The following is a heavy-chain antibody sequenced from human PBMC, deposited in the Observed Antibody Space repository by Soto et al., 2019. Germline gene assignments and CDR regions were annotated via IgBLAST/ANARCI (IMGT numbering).Heavy chain of an antibody. CDR1: GFTFSSYA. CDR3: ARSPFPSIVVVPAAKGHFDY. D-gene: IGHD2-2*01. J-gene: IGHJ4*02. V-gene: IGHV3-64*01. Sequence: GGSLRLSCAASGFTFSSYAMHWVRQAPGKGLEYVSAISSNGGSTYYANSVKGRFTISRDNSKNTLYLQMGSLRAEDMAVYYCARSPFPSIVVVPAAKGHFDYWGQGTLVTVSS. CDR2: ISSNGGST.